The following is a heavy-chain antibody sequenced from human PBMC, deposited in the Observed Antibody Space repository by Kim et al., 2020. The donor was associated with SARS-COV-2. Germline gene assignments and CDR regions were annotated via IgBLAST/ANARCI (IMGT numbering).Heavy chain of an antibody. CDR3: ARWLVRESRFLDC. D-gene: IGHD3-10*01. Sequence: YVDSVKGRFTISRHNSKNTLYLQMNSLRAEDTAVYYCARWLVRESRFLDCWGQGTLVTVSS. V-gene: IGHV3-53*04. J-gene: IGHJ4*02.